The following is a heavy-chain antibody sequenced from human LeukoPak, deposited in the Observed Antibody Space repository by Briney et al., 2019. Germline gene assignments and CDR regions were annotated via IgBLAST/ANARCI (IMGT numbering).Heavy chain of an antibody. CDR3: ARVALRFLEWLLLPTDHDAFDI. J-gene: IGHJ3*02. Sequence: ASVKVSCKASGYTFTSYGISWVRQAPGQGVEWMGWISAYNGNTNYAQKLQGRVTMTTDTSTSTAYMELRSLRSDDTAVYYCARVALRFLEWLLLPTDHDAFDIWGQGTMVTVSS. D-gene: IGHD3-3*01. CDR1: GYTFTSYG. CDR2: ISAYNGNT. V-gene: IGHV1-18*01.